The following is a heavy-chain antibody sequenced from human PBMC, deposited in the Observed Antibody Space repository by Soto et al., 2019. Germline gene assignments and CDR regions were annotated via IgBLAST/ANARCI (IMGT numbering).Heavy chain of an antibody. D-gene: IGHD2-15*01. Sequence: QVQLQESGPGLVKPSQTLSLTCTVSGGSISSGGYYWSWIRQHPGKGLEWIGYIYYSGCTYYNPSLKSRGTLAVDSSKNHLSLKLSSVTAADTAVYYCARGGLADCSGGSCYSAELTRYYYGMDVWGQGTTVSVSS. J-gene: IGHJ6*02. CDR1: GGSISSGGYY. CDR3: ARGGLADCSGGSCYSAELTRYYYGMDV. V-gene: IGHV4-31*03. CDR2: IYYSGCT.